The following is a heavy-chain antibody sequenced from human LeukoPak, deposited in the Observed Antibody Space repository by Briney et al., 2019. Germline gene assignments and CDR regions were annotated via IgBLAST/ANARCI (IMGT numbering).Heavy chain of an antibody. D-gene: IGHD3-22*01. CDR1: GYTFTSYG. CDR2: IRAYNGNT. CDR3: ARVNYDSSGYPITPLDAFDI. Sequence: GASVKVSCKASGYTFTSYGISWVRQAPGQGLEWMGWIRAYNGNTNYAQKLQGRVTMTTDTSTSTAYMELRSLRSDDTAVYYCARVNYDSSGYPITPLDAFDIWGQGTMVTVSS. J-gene: IGHJ3*02. V-gene: IGHV1-18*01.